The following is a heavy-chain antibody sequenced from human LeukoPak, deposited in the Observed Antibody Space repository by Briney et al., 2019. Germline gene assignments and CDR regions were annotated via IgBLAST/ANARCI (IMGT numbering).Heavy chain of an antibody. CDR2: IKEDGSEK. J-gene: IGHJ4*02. CDR1: GFLFSRYW. V-gene: IGHV3-7*01. Sequence: GGSLRLSCAASGFLFSRYWMSWVRQAPRKGLEWVANIKEDGSEKYYVESMKGRFTISRDNVKNSLYLQINSLSAEDTAVYYCARDSFETDIDYWGQGTLVTVSS. CDR3: ARDSFETDIDY. D-gene: IGHD1-14*01.